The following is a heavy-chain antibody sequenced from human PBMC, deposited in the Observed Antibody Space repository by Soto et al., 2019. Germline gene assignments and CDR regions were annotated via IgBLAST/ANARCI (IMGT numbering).Heavy chain of an antibody. CDR1: GFTFTSSA. V-gene: IGHV1-58*02. CDR3: AAVVNYYDSNAH. Sequence: GASVKVSCKASGFTFTSSAMQWVRQARGQRLEWIGWIVVGSGNTNYAQKFQERVTITRDMSTSTAYMELSSLRSEDTAVYYCAAVVNYYDSNAHWGQGTLVTVSS. D-gene: IGHD3-22*01. CDR2: IVVGSGNT. J-gene: IGHJ4*02.